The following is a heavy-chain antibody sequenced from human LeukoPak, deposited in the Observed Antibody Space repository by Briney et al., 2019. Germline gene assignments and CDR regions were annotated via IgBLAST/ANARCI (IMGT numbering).Heavy chain of an antibody. V-gene: IGHV4-34*01. Sequence: SETLSLTCAVYGGSFSGYYWSWIRQPPGKGLEWIGEINHSGSTNYNPSLKSRVTIPVDTSKNQFSLNLSSVTAADTAVYYCAREGGPYRPLDYSGQGTLVTVSS. CDR2: INHSGST. J-gene: IGHJ4*02. CDR1: GGSFSGYY. CDR3: AREGGPYRPLDY.